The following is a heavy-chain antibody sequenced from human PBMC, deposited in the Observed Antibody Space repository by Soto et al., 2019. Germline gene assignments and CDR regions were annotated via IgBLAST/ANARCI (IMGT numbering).Heavy chain of an antibody. Sequence: LRLSCAASGFTFSSYAMHWVRQAPGKGLEWVAVISYDGSNKYYADSVKGRFTISRDNSKNTLYLQMNSLRAEDTAVYYCARDDGPNPRVSSDRDVWGQGTTVTVSS. CDR2: ISYDGSNK. CDR3: ARDDGPNPRVSSDRDV. CDR1: GFTFSSYA. J-gene: IGHJ6*02. D-gene: IGHD2-8*01. V-gene: IGHV3-30-3*01.